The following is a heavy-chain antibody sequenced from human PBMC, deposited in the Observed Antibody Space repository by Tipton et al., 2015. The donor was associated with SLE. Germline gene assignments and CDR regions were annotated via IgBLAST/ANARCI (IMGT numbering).Heavy chain of an antibody. V-gene: IGHV3-21*01. D-gene: IGHD2-2*01. CDR1: GFTFSSYS. CDR3: ARESPRVPAVNGMDV. J-gene: IGHJ6*02. Sequence: GSLRLSCAASGFTFSSYSMNWVRQAPGKGLEWVSSISSSSSYIYYADSVKGRFTISRDNAKNSLYLQMNSLRAEDTAVYYCARESPRVPAVNGMDVWGQGTTVTVSS. CDR2: ISSSSSYI.